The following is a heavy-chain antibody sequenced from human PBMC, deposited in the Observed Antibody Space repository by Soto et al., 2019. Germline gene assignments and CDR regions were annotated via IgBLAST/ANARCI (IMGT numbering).Heavy chain of an antibody. CDR1: GGTFSNYP. Sequence: QVQLVQSGAEVKKPGSSVKVPCKASGGTFSNYPISWVRQAPGQGLEWMGGIIPVFGTVNYAQKFQGRVTITADEPTSTVDMELSSLRSEDTAVYYCARGNHRWLQLWYFDLWGRGTLVTVSS. CDR3: ARGNHRWLQLWYFDL. J-gene: IGHJ2*01. CDR2: IIPVFGTV. D-gene: IGHD5-12*01. V-gene: IGHV1-69*12.